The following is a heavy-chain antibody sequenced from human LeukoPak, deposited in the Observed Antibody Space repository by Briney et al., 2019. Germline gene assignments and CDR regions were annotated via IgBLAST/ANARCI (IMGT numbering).Heavy chain of an antibody. CDR1: GGSISSYY. D-gene: IGHD2/OR15-2a*01. CDR2: IYYSGST. V-gene: IGHV4-59*01. CDR3: ARVSRAMWAFDI. Sequence: PSETLSLTCTVSGGSISSYYWSWIRQPPGKGLEWIGYIYYSGSTNYNPSLKSRVTISVDTSKNQFSLKLSSVTAADTAVYYCARVSRAMWAFDIWGQGTMVTVSS. J-gene: IGHJ3*02.